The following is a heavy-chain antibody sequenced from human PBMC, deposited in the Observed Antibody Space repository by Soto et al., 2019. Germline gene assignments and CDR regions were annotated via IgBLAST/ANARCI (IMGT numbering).Heavy chain of an antibody. Sequence: QLQLQESGPGLVKPSETLSLTCTVSGGSISSSSYYWGWIRQPPGKGLEWIGSIYYSGSTYYNPSLKSRVTISVDTSKNQFSLKLSSVTAADTAVYYCASSVAYYYYYGMDVWGQGTTVTVSS. CDR2: IYYSGST. CDR3: ASSVAYYYYYGMDV. CDR1: GGSISSSSYY. J-gene: IGHJ6*02. V-gene: IGHV4-39*01.